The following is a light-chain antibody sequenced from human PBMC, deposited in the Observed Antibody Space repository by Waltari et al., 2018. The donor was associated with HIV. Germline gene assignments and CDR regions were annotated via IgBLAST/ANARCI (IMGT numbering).Light chain of an antibody. CDR1: SSNIRRNP. V-gene: IGLV1-44*01. CDR3: ATWDDSLNACV. Sequence: QSVLNQSPSAAGNPGQRGIISCSGSSSNIRRNPVTRYQQIPGTAPKLLIYSYGQRPAGVPERFSGSKSGTSASLAISGLRSEDEAEYYLATWDDSLNACVFGGGTKLTVL. J-gene: IGLJ3*02. CDR2: SYG.